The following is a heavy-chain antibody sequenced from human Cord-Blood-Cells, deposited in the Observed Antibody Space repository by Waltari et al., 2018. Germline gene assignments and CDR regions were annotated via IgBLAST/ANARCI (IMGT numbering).Heavy chain of an antibody. CDR2: INPNSGGT. J-gene: IGHJ4*02. CDR1: GSTSTSYH. V-gene: IGHV1-2*02. Sequence: QLQLVQSWAEVKKPGTSVQVSCNHSGSTSTSYHMPCVRQAPGQGLEWMGWINPNSGGTNYAQKFQGRVTMTRDTSISTAYMELSRLRSDDTAVYYCARGGLELYFDYWGQGTLVTVSS. CDR3: ARGGLELYFDY. D-gene: IGHD1-7*01.